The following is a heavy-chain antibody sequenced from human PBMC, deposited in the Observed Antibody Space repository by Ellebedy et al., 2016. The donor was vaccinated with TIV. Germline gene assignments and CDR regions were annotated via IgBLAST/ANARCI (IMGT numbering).Heavy chain of an antibody. CDR3: ARDAASGKTDY. J-gene: IGHJ4*02. CDR1: GFTFSNFW. V-gene: IGHV3-7*01. D-gene: IGHD6-13*01. CDR2: LNQDGSDK. Sequence: GESLKISCAASGFTFSNFWMSWVRQAPGKGLEWVANLNQDGSDKYCVDSVKGRFIISRDNAKNSLYLQMNSLRADDTALYYCARDAASGKTDYWGQGTLVTVSS.